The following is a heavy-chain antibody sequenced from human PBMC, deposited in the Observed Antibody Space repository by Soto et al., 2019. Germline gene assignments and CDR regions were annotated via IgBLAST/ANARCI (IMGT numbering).Heavy chain of an antibody. D-gene: IGHD6-19*01. CDR1: GYTFTSNG. V-gene: IGHV1-18*01. J-gene: IGHJ4*02. CDR3: AREKKWLTGWGAQFDY. Sequence: ASVKVSCKASGYTFTSNGISWVRQAPGQGLEWMGWSSGYNGNTNYAQKFQGRVTMTTDTSTSTAYMELRSLRSDDTAVYYCAREKKWLTGWGAQFDYWGQGTLVTVSS. CDR2: SSGYNGNT.